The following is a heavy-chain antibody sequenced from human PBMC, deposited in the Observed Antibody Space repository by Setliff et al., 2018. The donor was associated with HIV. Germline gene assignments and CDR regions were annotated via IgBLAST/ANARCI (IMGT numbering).Heavy chain of an antibody. J-gene: IGHJ4*02. V-gene: IGHV1-69-2*01. CDR3: VIVPLCENVYDNIWGSYRPLDY. CDR1: EYTFVDYY. D-gene: IGHD3-16*02. Sequence: ASVKVSCKASEYTFVDYYMHWVQQAPGKGLEWMGRVDPDDGETIYAEKFQDRLTITADASTDTTYMELSSLRSEDTAVYYCVIVPLCENVYDNIWGSYRPLDYWGQGTLVTVS. CDR2: VDPDDGET.